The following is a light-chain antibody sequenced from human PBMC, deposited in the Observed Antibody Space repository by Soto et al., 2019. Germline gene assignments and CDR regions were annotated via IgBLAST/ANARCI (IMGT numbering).Light chain of an antibody. V-gene: IGKV1-39*01. CDR2: AAS. J-gene: IGKJ2*01. CDR1: QSISSY. Sequence: DLQMTQSPSSLSASVGDRVTITCRASQSISSYLNWYQQKPGKAPKLLIYAASSLQSGVPSRFSGSGSGTDLTLTISSLQPEDFATYYCQQSYSTPYTVGQGTKLEIK. CDR3: QQSYSTPYT.